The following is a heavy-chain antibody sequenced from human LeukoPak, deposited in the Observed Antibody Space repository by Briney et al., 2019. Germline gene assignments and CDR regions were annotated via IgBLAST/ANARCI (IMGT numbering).Heavy chain of an antibody. V-gene: IGHV3-11*01. D-gene: IGHD2-2*02. CDR1: GFTFSDYY. CDR2: ISSSGSTI. Sequence: PGGSLRLSCAASGFTFSDYYMSWIRQAPGKGLEWVSYISSSGSTIYYADSVKGRFTISRDNAKNSLYLQMNSLRAEDTAVYYCAASGYCSSTSCYTMVTFDYRGQGTLVTVSS. J-gene: IGHJ4*02. CDR3: AASGYCSSTSCYTMVTFDY.